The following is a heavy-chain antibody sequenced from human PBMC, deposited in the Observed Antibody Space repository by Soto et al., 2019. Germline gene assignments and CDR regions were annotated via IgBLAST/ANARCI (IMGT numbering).Heavy chain of an antibody. Sequence: QVHLVQSGTEVKEPGASVKVSGKASASTFTGYTINWVRHAPGQGLEWMGWISTFNGNTKYAGNFEGRVTMTTNTSTTTAYMELTSLTLDDTAAYFGARGTVTSGRWFGPWGQGTQVNVPS. CDR3: ARGTVTSGRWFGP. J-gene: IGHJ5*02. CDR2: ISTFNGNT. D-gene: IGHD4-17*01. V-gene: IGHV1-18*04. CDR1: ASTFTGYT.